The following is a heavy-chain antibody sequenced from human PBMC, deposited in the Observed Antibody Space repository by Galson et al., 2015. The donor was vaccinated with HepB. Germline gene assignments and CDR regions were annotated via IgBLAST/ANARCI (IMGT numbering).Heavy chain of an antibody. CDR1: GFTFSSYS. CDR3: ARSDYSNYWQRGLHGNNWFDP. Sequence: SLRLSCAASGFTFSSYSMNWVRQAPGKGLEWVSYISSSSSTIYYADSVKGRFTISRDNAKNSLYLQMNSLRAEDTAVYYCARSDYSNYWQRGLHGNNWFDPWGQGTLVTVSS. D-gene: IGHD4-11*01. V-gene: IGHV3-48*01. J-gene: IGHJ5*02. CDR2: ISSSSSTI.